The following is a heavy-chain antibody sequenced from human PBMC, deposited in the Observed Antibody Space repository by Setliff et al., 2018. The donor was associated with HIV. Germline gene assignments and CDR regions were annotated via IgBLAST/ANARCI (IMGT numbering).Heavy chain of an antibody. CDR3: ARVGGGGLRLGELSSYDAFDI. CDR1: GYTFTGYY. J-gene: IGHJ3*02. Sequence: ASVKVSCKASGYTFTGYYMHWVRQAPGQGLEWMGWINPNSGGTNYAQKFQGRVTMTRDTSISTAYMELCRLRSDDTAVCYCARVGGGGLRLGELSSYDAFDIWGQGTMVTVSS. D-gene: IGHD3-16*02. CDR2: INPNSGGT. V-gene: IGHV1-2*02.